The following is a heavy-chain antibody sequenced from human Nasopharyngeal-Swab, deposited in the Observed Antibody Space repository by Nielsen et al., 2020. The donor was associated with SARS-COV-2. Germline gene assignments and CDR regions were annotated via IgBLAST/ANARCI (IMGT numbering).Heavy chain of an antibody. CDR2: ISAYNGNT. J-gene: IGHJ4*02. CDR1: GYTFTSYG. V-gene: IGHV1-18*04. D-gene: IGHD2-21*02. CDR3: ARLSYCGGDCYWSFIDY. Sequence: ASVKVSGKASGYTFTSYGISWVRQAPGQGLEWMGWISAYNGNTNYAQKLQGRVTMTTDTSTSTAYMELRSLRSDDTAVYYCARLSYCGGDCYWSFIDYWGQGTLVTVSS.